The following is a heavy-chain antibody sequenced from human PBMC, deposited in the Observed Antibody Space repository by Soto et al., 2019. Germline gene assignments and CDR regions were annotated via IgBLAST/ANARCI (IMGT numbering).Heavy chain of an antibody. J-gene: IGHJ4*02. V-gene: IGHV3-11*01. CDR3: ARLAVAGTHYFDN. CDR1: GFSFSDYY. Sequence: QVQLVESGGGLVKPGGSLRLSCAASGFSFSDYYMSWIRQAPGKGLECVSYITHRGSIIHYADSVKGRFTISRDNTKNSLYLQMNSLRAEDTAVYYCARLAVAGTHYFDNWGQGNLVTVSS. D-gene: IGHD6-19*01. CDR2: ITHRGSII.